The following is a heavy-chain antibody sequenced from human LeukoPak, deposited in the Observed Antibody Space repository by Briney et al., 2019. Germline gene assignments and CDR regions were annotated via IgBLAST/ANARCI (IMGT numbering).Heavy chain of an antibody. CDR1: GYTFTSYY. J-gene: IGHJ5*02. CDR2: MNNNSGNT. D-gene: IGHD3-22*01. CDR3: ARTYYYDSSGYYNWFDP. Sequence: ASVKDSCKASGYTFTSYYINWVPQATGQGLEWMGWMNNNSGNTGYAQKFQGRVTMTRNTSISTAYMELSSLRSEDTSVYYCARTYYYDSSGYYNWFDPWGQGTLVTVSS. V-gene: IGHV1-8*01.